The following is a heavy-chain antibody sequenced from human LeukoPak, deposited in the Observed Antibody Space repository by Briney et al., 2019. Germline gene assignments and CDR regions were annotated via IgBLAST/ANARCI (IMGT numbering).Heavy chain of an antibody. CDR3: ARDQEGFDY. Sequence: ASVKVSCKASGYTFTSNYIHWVRQAPGQGLEWMGMIYPRDGSTSYAQKFQGRVTVTRDTSTSTVHMELSGLRSEDTAVYYCARDQEGFDYWGQGTLVTVPS. J-gene: IGHJ4*02. V-gene: IGHV1-46*01. CDR1: GYTFTSNY. CDR2: IYPRDGST.